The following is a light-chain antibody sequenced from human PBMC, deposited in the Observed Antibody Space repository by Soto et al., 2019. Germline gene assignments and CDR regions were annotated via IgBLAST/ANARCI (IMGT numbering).Light chain of an antibody. CDR1: KSFSRSY. V-gene: IGKV3-20*01. Sequence: DIVLTQSPDPLSLSPGERATLSCRASKSFSRSYLAWYQQKPGQAPRLLIYGASSRATGIPDRFSGSGSGTDFTLTISRLEPEDFGVYYCQQYGRSSRTFGQGTKVYI. CDR2: GAS. CDR3: QQYGRSSRT. J-gene: IGKJ1*01.